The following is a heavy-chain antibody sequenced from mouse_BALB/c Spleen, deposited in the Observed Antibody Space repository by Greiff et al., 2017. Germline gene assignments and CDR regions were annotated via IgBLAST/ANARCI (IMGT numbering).Heavy chain of an antibody. CDR1: GFTFSSYA. CDR3: ARGGYDSWFAY. V-gene: IGHV5-9-4*01. CDR2: ISSGGSYT. Sequence: EVQLVESGGGLVQPGGSLKLSCAASGFTFSSYAMSWVRQSPEKRLEWVAEISSGGSYTYYPDTVTGRFTISRDNAKNTLYLEMSSLRSEDTAMYYCARGGYDSWFAYWGQGTLVTVSA. J-gene: IGHJ3*01. D-gene: IGHD2-2*01.